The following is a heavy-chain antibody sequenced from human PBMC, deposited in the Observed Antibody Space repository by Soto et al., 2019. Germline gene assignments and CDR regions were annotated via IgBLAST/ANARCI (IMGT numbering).Heavy chain of an antibody. CDR1: GFTFSSYA. Sequence: EVQLLESGGGLVQPGGSLRLSCAASGFTFSSYAMSWVRQAPGKGLEWVSAISGSGGSTYYADSVKGRFTISRDNSKNTLYLQMNSLRAEDTVVYYCAKDGVMMVVALLDYWGQGTLVTVSS. V-gene: IGHV3-23*01. CDR3: AKDGVMMVVALLDY. D-gene: IGHD3-22*01. CDR2: ISGSGGST. J-gene: IGHJ4*02.